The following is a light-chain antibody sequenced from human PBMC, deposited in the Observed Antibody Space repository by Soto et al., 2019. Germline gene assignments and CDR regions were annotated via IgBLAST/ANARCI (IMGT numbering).Light chain of an antibody. J-gene: IGKJ5*01. CDR2: GAS. CDR3: KQYSSSPIT. V-gene: IGKV3-20*01. CDR1: QSIGSSY. Sequence: EVVLTQSPGTLPLSPGERATLSCRASQSIGSSYLAWYQQKPGQAHRLLIYGASSRATGIQDRFSGGGSGTDFSLTISRLDPEDFAVYYCKQYSSSPITVGQGTRLEIK.